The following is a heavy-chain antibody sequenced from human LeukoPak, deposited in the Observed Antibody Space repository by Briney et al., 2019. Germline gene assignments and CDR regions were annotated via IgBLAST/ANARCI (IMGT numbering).Heavy chain of an antibody. J-gene: IGHJ3*01. Sequence: GSLRLSCAASGFTFSSCAMSWIRQPPGKGLEWIGYIYYSGDTDYNPSLKSRVTISVGTSNHQFSLRPTSVTAADTAVYYCARGAGTWHVGSLAFDLWGQGTMVTVSS. D-gene: IGHD3-10*01. CDR3: ARGAGTWHVGSLAFDL. V-gene: IGHV4-59*01. CDR1: GFTFSSCA. CDR2: IYYSGDT.